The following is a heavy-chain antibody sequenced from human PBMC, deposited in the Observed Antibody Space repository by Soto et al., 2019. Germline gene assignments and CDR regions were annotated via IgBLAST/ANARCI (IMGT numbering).Heavy chain of an antibody. CDR2: IYYSGST. D-gene: IGHD5-12*01. J-gene: IGHJ4*02. CDR3: ARRLRDGYNPKKQNDY. Sequence: TAETLSLTCTVSGGSISSSSYYWGWIRQPPGKGLEWIGSIYYSGSTYYNPSLKSRVTISVDTSKNQFSLKLSSVTAADTAVYYCARRLRDGYNPKKQNDYWGQGTLVTVSS. V-gene: IGHV4-39*01. CDR1: GGSISSSSYY.